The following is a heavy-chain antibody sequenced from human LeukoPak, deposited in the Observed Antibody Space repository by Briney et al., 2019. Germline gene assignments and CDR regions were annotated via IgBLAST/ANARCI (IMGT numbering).Heavy chain of an antibody. CDR1: GFTFTSSA. V-gene: IGHV1-58*01. CDR3: AAEGELLPYYYYYMDV. CDR2: IVVGSGNT. J-gene: IGHJ6*03. D-gene: IGHD1-26*01. Sequence: SVKVSCKASGFTFTSSAVQWVRQARGQRLEWIGWIVVGSGNTNYAQKIQERVTITRDMSTSTAYMELSSLRSEDTAVYYCAAEGELLPYYYYYMDVWGKGTTVTVSS.